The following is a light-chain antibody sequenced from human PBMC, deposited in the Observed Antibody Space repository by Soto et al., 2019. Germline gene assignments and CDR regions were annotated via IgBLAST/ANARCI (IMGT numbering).Light chain of an antibody. J-gene: IGLJ2*01. CDR1: SGSIASNY. CDR3: QSDDATNQV. Sequence: NFMLTQPHSVSESPGKTVIISCTRSSGSIASNYVQWYQQRPGSSHTTVIYEDHQRPSGVPDRVSGSIESSSNSASLTISGLETEDEADYYCQSDDATNQVFGGGTQLTVL. V-gene: IGLV6-57*01. CDR2: EDH.